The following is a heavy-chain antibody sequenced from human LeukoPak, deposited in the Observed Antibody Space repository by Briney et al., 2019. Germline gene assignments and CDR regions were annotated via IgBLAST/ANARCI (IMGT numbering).Heavy chain of an antibody. CDR1: GFVFSSYD. D-gene: IGHD2-2*02. CDR2: FKSSSYI. Sequence: GGSLRLSCAASGFVFSSYDMNWVRQAPGKGLEWVSCFKSSSYIYYADSVRGRFTISRDNAKNSLYLQMNSLRAEDTAVYYCARACSSTSCYTSTSRRRAFDIWGQGTMVTVSS. V-gene: IGHV3-21*01. CDR3: ARACSSTSCYTSTSRRRAFDI. J-gene: IGHJ3*02.